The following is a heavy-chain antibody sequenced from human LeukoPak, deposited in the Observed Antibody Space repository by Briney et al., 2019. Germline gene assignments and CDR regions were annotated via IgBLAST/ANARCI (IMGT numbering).Heavy chain of an antibody. J-gene: IGHJ4*02. V-gene: IGHV3-9*03. CDR3: AKARSGWYTVGFDY. CDR2: VSWNSGTI. Sequence: GGSLRLSCVASGFTFADFATHWVRQAPGKGLEWVSGVSWNSGTIGYADSVKGRFTISRDNAKNSLYLQMNSLGAEDMALYYCAKARSGWYTVGFDYWGQGTLVTVSS. CDR1: GFTFADFA. D-gene: IGHD6-19*01.